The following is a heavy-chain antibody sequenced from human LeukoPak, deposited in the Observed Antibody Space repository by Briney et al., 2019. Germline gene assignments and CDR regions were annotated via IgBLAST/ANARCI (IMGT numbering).Heavy chain of an antibody. V-gene: IGHV1-69*06. CDR2: SIPIFGTA. Sequence: SSGKVSCKAAGGTVTSYAISWVRQAPGQGLEWRGGSIPIFGTANYAQKFKGSVTITADKSTSTAYMELSSLRSEDTAVYYCARESCSGGSCYLGAFDIWGQGTMVTVSS. D-gene: IGHD2-15*01. J-gene: IGHJ3*02. CDR1: GGTVTSYA. CDR3: ARESCSGGSCYLGAFDI.